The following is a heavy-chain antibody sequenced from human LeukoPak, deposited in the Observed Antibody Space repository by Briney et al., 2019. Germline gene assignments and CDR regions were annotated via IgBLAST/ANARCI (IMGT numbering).Heavy chain of an antibody. Sequence: GRSLRLSCAASGFTFSSYAMHWVRQAPGKGLEWVAVISYDGSNEYYADSVKGRFTISRDNSKNTLYLQMNSLRAEDTAVYYCARGDGSGWSGDYWGQGTLVTVSS. V-gene: IGHV3-30-3*01. CDR3: ARGDGSGWSGDY. J-gene: IGHJ4*02. CDR1: GFTFSSYA. CDR2: ISYDGSNE. D-gene: IGHD6-19*01.